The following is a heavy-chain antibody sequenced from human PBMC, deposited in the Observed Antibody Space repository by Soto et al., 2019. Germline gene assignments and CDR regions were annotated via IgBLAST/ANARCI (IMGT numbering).Heavy chain of an antibody. CDR2: ISYDGSNK. D-gene: IGHD2-8*01. Sequence: PGGSLRLSCAASGFTFSSYGMHWVRQAPGKGLEWVAVISYDGSNKYYADSVKGRFTISRDNSKNTLYLQMNSLRAEDTAVYYCAKDGRTNGVCYGPGCYYFDYWGQGTLVTVSS. V-gene: IGHV3-30*18. CDR1: GFTFSSYG. CDR3: AKDGRTNGVCYGPGCYYFDY. J-gene: IGHJ4*02.